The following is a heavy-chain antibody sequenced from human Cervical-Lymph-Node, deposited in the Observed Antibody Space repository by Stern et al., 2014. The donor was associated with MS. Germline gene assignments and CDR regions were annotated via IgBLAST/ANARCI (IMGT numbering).Heavy chain of an antibody. CDR3: ALSSETSDRWYSLGYDL. CDR1: GGTFSKFP. V-gene: IGHV1-69*01. Sequence: MQLVESGAEVTKPWSSVKVFCKASGGTFSKFPSRWVRQAPGQGLEWMGGIFPVFGTPTYAQEFRGRVTITADVSTSTVYMELSSLRSDDTAVYYCALSSETSDRWYSLGYDLWGQGTLVTVSS. J-gene: IGHJ5*02. CDR2: IFPVFGTP. D-gene: IGHD6-13*01.